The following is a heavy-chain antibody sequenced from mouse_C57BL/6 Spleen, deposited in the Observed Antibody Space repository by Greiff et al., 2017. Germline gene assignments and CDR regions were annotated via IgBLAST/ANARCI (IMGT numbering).Heavy chain of an antibody. Sequence: QVQLQQPGTELVKPGASVKLSCKASGYTFTSYWMHWVKQRPGQGLEWIGNINPSNGGTNYNEKFKSKATLTVDKSSSTAYMQLSSLTSEDSAVYYGARERGYDEEAWFAYWGQGTLVTVSA. D-gene: IGHD2-2*01. CDR2: INPSNGGT. V-gene: IGHV1-53*01. CDR1: GYTFTSYW. J-gene: IGHJ3*01. CDR3: ARERGYDEEAWFAY.